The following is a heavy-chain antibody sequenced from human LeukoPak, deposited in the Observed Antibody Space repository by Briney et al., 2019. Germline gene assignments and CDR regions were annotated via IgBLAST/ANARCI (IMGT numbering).Heavy chain of an antibody. CDR2: IIPILGIA. D-gene: IGHD3-10*01. J-gene: IGHJ4*02. Sequence: ASVKVSCKASGGTFSSYAISWVRQAPGQGLEWMGRIIPILGIANYAQKFQGRVTITADKSTSTAYMELSSLRSEDTAVYYCAREAPYYYGSGSYYNVVKGGIDYWGQGTLVTVSS. V-gene: IGHV1-69*04. CDR1: GGTFSSYA. CDR3: AREAPYYYGSGSYYNVVKGGIDY.